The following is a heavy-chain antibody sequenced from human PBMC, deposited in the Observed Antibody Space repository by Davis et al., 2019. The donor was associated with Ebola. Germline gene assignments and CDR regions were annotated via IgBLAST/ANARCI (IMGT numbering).Heavy chain of an antibody. V-gene: IGHV4-59*12. CDR3: ARVYLMITFGGVIARVFDY. Sequence: PGGSLRLSCTVSGGSISSYYWSWIRQPPGKGLEWIGYIYYSGSTNYNPSLKSRVTISVDTSKNQFSLKLSSVTAADTAVYYCARVYLMITFGGVIARVFDYWGQGTLVTVSS. D-gene: IGHD3-16*02. CDR1: GGSISSYY. J-gene: IGHJ4*02. CDR2: IYYSGST.